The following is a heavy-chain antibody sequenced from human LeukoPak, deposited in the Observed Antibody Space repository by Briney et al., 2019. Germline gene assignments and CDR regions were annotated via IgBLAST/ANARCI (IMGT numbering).Heavy chain of an antibody. Sequence: RGSLRLSCAASGFTFSSYSMNWVRQAPGKGLEWVSSISSSSSYIYYADSVKGRFTISRDNAKNSLYLQMNSLRAEDTAVYYCARGAYYYDSSGYPNWGFDYWGQGTLVTVSS. J-gene: IGHJ4*02. CDR1: GFTFSSYS. CDR2: ISSSSSYI. V-gene: IGHV3-21*01. CDR3: ARGAYYYDSSGYPNWGFDY. D-gene: IGHD3-22*01.